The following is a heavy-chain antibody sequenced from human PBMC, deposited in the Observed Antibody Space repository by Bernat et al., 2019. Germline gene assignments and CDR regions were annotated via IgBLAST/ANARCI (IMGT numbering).Heavy chain of an antibody. J-gene: IGHJ3*02. V-gene: IGHV1-69*12. D-gene: IGHD2-15*01. CDR1: GGTFSSYA. CDR3: AGGGGYCSGSSCYFDAVDS. Sequence: QVQLVQSGAEVKKPGSSVKVSCKASGGTFSSYAISWVRQAPGQGLEWMGGIIPIFGTANYAQKFQGRVTITVDESTSTAYMELSSRRSEDTTVYYCAGGGGYCSGSSCYFDAVDSWGQGTMVTVSS. CDR2: IIPIFGTA.